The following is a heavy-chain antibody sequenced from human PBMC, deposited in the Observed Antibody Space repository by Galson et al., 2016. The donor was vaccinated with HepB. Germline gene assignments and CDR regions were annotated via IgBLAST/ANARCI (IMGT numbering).Heavy chain of an antibody. V-gene: IGHV3-48*04. CDR3: ARDRYDILTGYYHGMDV. D-gene: IGHD3-9*01. CDR2: ISSSRSTM. J-gene: IGHJ6*02. CDR1: GFTLSTHS. Sequence: SLRLSCAASGFTLSTHSMNWVRQAPGTGLEWVSYISSSRSTMYYADSVKGRFTIARDNAKHSVHLQMNSLRAEDTAVYYCARDRYDILTGYYHGMDVWGQGTTVTVSS.